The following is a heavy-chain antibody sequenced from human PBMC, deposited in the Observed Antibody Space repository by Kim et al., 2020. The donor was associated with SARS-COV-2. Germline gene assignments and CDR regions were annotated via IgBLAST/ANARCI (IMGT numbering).Heavy chain of an antibody. CDR2: ISGSGGST. Sequence: GGSLRLSCAASGFTFSSYAMSWVRQAPGKGLEWVSAISGSGGSTYYADSVKGRFTISRDNSKNTLYLQMNSLRAEDTAVYYCAKDRRRDEVTIFGVVIIRWGFDPWGQGTPVTVSS. V-gene: IGHV3-23*01. J-gene: IGHJ5*02. D-gene: IGHD3-3*01. CDR3: AKDRRRDEVTIFGVVIIRWGFDP. CDR1: GFTFSSYA.